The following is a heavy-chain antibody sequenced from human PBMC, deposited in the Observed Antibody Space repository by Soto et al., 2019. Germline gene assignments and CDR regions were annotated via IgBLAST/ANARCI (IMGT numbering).Heavy chain of an antibody. Sequence: EVQLVESGGGLVQPGGSLRLSCAASGFTVSSNYMSWVRQAPGKGLEWVSVIYSGGSTYYADSVKGRFTISRHNSKNTLYLQMNSLRAEDTAVYYCARGYCSGGSCYVDYWGQGTLVTVSS. CDR2: IYSGGST. V-gene: IGHV3-53*04. J-gene: IGHJ4*02. CDR1: GFTVSSNY. D-gene: IGHD2-15*01. CDR3: ARGYCSGGSCYVDY.